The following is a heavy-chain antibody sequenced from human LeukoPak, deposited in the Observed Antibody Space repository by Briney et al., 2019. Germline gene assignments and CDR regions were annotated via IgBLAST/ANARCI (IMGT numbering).Heavy chain of an antibody. Sequence: GGSLRLSCAASGFTFSSYAMHWVRQAPGKGLEWVAVISYDGSNKYYADSVKGRFTISRDNSKNTLYLQMNSLRAEDTAVYYCARASSGPQYYFDYWGQGTLVTVSS. J-gene: IGHJ4*02. V-gene: IGHV3-30-3*01. D-gene: IGHD6-19*01. CDR3: ARASSGPQYYFDY. CDR1: GFTFSSYA. CDR2: ISYDGSNK.